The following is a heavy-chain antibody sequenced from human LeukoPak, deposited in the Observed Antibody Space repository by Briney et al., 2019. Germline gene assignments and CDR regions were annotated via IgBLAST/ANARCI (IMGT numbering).Heavy chain of an antibody. V-gene: IGHV3-11*01. CDR1: GFTFSDYY. CDR2: ISKNGKTI. J-gene: IGHJ5*02. CDR3: ATTGLLGDIP. Sequence: GGSLRLSCAASGFTFSDYYMIWIRQAPGKGLEWLSYISKNGKTIYYADSVKGRFTISRDNAKKSVYLQMNSLRAEDTAVYYCATTGLLGDIPWGQGTLVTVSS. D-gene: IGHD2-21*01.